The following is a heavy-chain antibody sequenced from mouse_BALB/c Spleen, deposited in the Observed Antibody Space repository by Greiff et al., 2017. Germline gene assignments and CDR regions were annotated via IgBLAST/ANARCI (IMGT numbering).Heavy chain of an antibody. CDR3: ARYYGSHWYFDV. J-gene: IGHJ1*01. V-gene: IGHV14-3*02. CDR1: GFNIKDTY. D-gene: IGHD1-1*01. Sequence: EVKLQESGAELVKPGASVKLSCTASGFNIKDTYMHWVKQRPEQGLEWIGRIDPANGNTKYDPKFQGKATITADTSSNTAYLQLSSLTSEDTAVYYCARYYGSHWYFDVWGAGTTVTVSS. CDR2: IDPANGNT.